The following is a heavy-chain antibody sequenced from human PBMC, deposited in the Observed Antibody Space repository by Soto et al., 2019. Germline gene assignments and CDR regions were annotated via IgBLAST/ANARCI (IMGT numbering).Heavy chain of an antibody. CDR3: ARVGGYCGGDCYLPDAFDI. CDR1: GFTVSSNY. D-gene: IGHD2-21*02. CDR2: IYSGGST. Sequence: PGGSLRLSCAASGFTVSSNYMSWVRQAPGKGLEWVSVIYSGGSTYYADSVKGRFTISRDNSKNTLYLQMNSLRAEDTAAYYCARVGGYCGGDCYLPDAFDIWGQGTMVTVSS. V-gene: IGHV3-53*01. J-gene: IGHJ3*02.